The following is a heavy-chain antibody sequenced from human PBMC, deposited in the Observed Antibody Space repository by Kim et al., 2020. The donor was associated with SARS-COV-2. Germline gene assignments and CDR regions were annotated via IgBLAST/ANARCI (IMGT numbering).Heavy chain of an antibody. D-gene: IGHD2-2*01. V-gene: IGHV1-18*04. Sequence: ASVKVSCKASGYTFTSYGISWVRQAPGQGLEWMGWISAYNGNTNYAQKLQGRVTMTTDTPTSTAYMELRSLRSDDTAVYYCARGGGVVPAAPPDSVAPDYWGQGTLVTVSS. J-gene: IGHJ4*02. CDR3: ARGGGVVPAAPPDSVAPDY. CDR2: ISAYNGNT. CDR1: GYTFTSYG.